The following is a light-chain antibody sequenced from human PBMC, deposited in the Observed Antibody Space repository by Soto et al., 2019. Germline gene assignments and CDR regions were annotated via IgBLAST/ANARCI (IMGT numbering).Light chain of an antibody. CDR1: SSDVGAFNY. V-gene: IGLV2-14*03. J-gene: IGLJ1*01. Sequence: QSVLTQPDSVSGSPGQAITISCSGTSSDVGAFNYVSWYQQHPGKAPKLMIYDVSNRPSGVSNRFSGSKSGNTASLTISGLRAEDEADYYCNSYTSNNTYVFGTGTKVTVL. CDR3: NSYTSNNTYV. CDR2: DVS.